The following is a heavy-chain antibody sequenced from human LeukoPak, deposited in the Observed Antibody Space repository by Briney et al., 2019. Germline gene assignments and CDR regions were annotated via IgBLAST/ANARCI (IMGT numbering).Heavy chain of an antibody. J-gene: IGHJ1*01. CDR1: GFTFSSYS. Sequence: GVLRLSCAASGFTFSSYSMNWVRQAPGKGLEWVSYISSSSSTIYYADSVKGRLTISRDNAKNSLYLQMNSLRAEDTAVYYCASYGDYVDYFQHWGQGTLVTVSS. CDR2: ISSSSSTI. D-gene: IGHD4-17*01. V-gene: IGHV3-48*04. CDR3: ASYGDYVDYFQH.